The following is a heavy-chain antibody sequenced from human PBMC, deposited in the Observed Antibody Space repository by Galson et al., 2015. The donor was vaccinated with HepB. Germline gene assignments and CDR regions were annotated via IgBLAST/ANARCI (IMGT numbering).Heavy chain of an antibody. Sequence: SVKVSCKASGGTLSSYAISWVRQAPGQGLECMGGISPIFGTANYAQKFQGRVRITADESTSTAYMELSSLRSEDTAVYYCACHANWNYVLYYYYYRDVWGKGTTVTVSS. V-gene: IGHV1-69*13. CDR3: ACHANWNYVLYYYYYRDV. D-gene: IGHD1-7*01. CDR1: GGTLSSYA. J-gene: IGHJ6*03. CDR2: ISPIFGTA.